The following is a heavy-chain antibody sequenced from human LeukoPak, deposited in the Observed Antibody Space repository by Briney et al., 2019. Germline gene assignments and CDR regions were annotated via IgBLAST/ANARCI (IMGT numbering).Heavy chain of an antibody. CDR3: ARQGPMVRGVNAYYFDY. Sequence: SETLSLTCTVSGGSISSYYRSWIRQPPGKGLEWIGYIYYSGSTNYNPSLKSRVTISVDTSKNQFSLKLSSVTAADTAVYYCARQGPMVRGVNAYYFDYWGQGTLVTVSS. CDR2: IYYSGST. CDR1: GGSISSYY. V-gene: IGHV4-59*08. D-gene: IGHD3-10*01. J-gene: IGHJ4*02.